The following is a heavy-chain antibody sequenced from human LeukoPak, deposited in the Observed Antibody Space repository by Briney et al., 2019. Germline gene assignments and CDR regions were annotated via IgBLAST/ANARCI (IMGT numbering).Heavy chain of an antibody. V-gene: IGHV4-38-2*01. CDR2: IYTSGST. Sequence: PSETLSLTCAVSGYSISSGYYWGWIRQPPGKGLEWIGRIYTSGSTNYNPSVKSRVTMSVDTSNNQLSLKLTSVTAADTAVYYCARQPPQYYGMDVWGQGTTVTVSS. J-gene: IGHJ6*02. CDR1: GYSISSGYY. D-gene: IGHD1-14*01. CDR3: ARQPPQYYGMDV.